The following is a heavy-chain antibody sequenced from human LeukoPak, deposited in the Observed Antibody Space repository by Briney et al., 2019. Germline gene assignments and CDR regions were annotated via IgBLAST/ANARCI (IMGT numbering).Heavy chain of an antibody. D-gene: IGHD2-8*01. Sequence: SETLSLTCTVSGGSISSYYWGWIRQPPGKGLEWIGYIYTSGSTNYNPSLKSRVTISVDTSKNQFSLKLSSVTAADTAVYYCARHHVYSDAFDIWGQGTMVTVSS. V-gene: IGHV4-4*09. CDR2: IYTSGST. J-gene: IGHJ3*02. CDR1: GGSISSYY. CDR3: ARHHVYSDAFDI.